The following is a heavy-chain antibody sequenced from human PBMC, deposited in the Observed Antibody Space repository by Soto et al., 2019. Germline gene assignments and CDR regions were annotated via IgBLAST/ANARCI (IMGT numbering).Heavy chain of an antibody. V-gene: IGHV4-59*01. D-gene: IGHD2-2*01. Sequence: QVQLQESRPGLVKPSETLSLTCTVSGDSISSFYWTWIRQPPGKGLEWVGYIFSSGSTNYNPSLKRPVTISVDTSANQFSLKLTSVTAADTAVYYCARVGYCSSTPCWPIGYFAYWGQGTLVTASS. J-gene: IGHJ4*02. CDR3: ARVGYCSSTPCWPIGYFAY. CDR1: GDSISSFY. CDR2: IFSSGST.